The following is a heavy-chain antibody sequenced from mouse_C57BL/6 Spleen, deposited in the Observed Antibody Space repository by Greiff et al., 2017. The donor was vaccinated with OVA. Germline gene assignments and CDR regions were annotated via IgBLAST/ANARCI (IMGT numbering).Heavy chain of an antibody. CDR3: ARDQVVATRDYFDY. Sequence: DVKLVESGGGLVKPGGSLKLSCAASGFTFSSYAMSWVRQTPEKRLEWVATISDGGSYTYYPDNVKGRFTISRDNAKNNLYLQMSHLKSEDTAMYYCARDQVVATRDYFDYWGQGTTLTVSS. CDR2: ISDGGSYT. D-gene: IGHD1-1*01. J-gene: IGHJ2*01. CDR1: GFTFSSYA. V-gene: IGHV5-4*01.